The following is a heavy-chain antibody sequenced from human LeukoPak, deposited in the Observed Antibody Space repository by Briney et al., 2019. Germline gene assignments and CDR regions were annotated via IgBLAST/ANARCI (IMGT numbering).Heavy chain of an antibody. V-gene: IGHV4-59*08. CDR2: MYYSGST. D-gene: IGHD2-8*01. CDR3: ARMYAGHYYYVMEV. CDR1: GGSISSHY. Sequence: SETLSLTCTVSGGSISSHYWTWIRQPPGKGLEWIGYMYYSGSTNSNPSLKSRVTMSVDTSKNQFSLKLTSVTAADTAVYFCARMYAGHYYYVMEVWGQGTTVTVSS. J-gene: IGHJ6*02.